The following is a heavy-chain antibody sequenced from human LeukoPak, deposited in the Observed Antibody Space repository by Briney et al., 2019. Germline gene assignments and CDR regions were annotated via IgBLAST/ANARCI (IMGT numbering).Heavy chain of an antibody. D-gene: IGHD6-19*01. Sequence: PGGSLRLSCAASGFTSSSYWMSWVRQAPGKGLEWVANIKQDGSEKYYVDSVKGRFTISRDNAKNSLYLQMNSLRAEDTAVYYCAREKGVAVAGRPFDIWGQGTMVTVSS. CDR3: AREKGVAVAGRPFDI. CDR2: IKQDGSEK. CDR1: GFTSSSYW. V-gene: IGHV3-7*01. J-gene: IGHJ3*02.